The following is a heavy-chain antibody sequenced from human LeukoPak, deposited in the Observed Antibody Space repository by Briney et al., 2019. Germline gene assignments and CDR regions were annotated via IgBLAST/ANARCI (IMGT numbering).Heavy chain of an antibody. CDR2: INPKSGGT. Sequence: ASLKVSCKASGYTFIGYYINWVRQAPGQGLEWMGWINPKSGGTNYERKFQGRVTMSRDTSTSTAYMDLSRLQSDDTAVYFCARADILTGFYYYGMDVWGQGTTVTVSS. CDR3: ARADILTGFYYYGMDV. V-gene: IGHV1-2*02. D-gene: IGHD3-9*01. J-gene: IGHJ6*02. CDR1: GYTFIGYY.